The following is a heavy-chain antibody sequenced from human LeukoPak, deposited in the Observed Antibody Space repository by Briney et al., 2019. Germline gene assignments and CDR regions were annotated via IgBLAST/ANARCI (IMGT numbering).Heavy chain of an antibody. D-gene: IGHD3-9*01. CDR1: GGSFSGYY. CDR3: ARSPNYDILTGYLKLPAFDY. V-gene: IGHV4-34*01. J-gene: IGHJ4*02. CDR2: IDHSGST. Sequence: PSETLSLTCAVYGGSFSGYYWSWIRQPPGNGLEWIGEIDHSGSTNYNPSLKSRVTISVDTSKNQFSLKLSSVTAADTAVYYCARSPNYDILTGYLKLPAFDYWGQGTLVTVSS.